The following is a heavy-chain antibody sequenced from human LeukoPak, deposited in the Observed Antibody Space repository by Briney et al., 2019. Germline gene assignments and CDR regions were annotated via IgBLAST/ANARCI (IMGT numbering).Heavy chain of an antibody. D-gene: IGHD6-13*01. V-gene: IGHV4-59*01. CDR2: IYYSGST. J-gene: IGHJ4*02. CDR3: AREGAAGSYYFDY. CDR1: GGSISGYY. Sequence: SETLSLTCTVSGGSISGYYWNYIRQPPGKGLEWIGYIYYSGSTNYNPSLKSRVTISVDTSKNQFSLKLSSVTAADTAMYYCAREGAAGSYYFDYWGQGTLVTVSS.